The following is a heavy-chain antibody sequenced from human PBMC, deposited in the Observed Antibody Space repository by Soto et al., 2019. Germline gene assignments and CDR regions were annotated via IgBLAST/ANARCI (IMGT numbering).Heavy chain of an antibody. Sequence: PSETLSLTCTVSGCSISSYYWSWIRQPPGKGLEWIGYIYYSGSTNYNPSLKSRVTISVDTSKNQFSLKLSSVTAADTAVYYCARHSSWGGHFDYWGQGTLVTVSS. V-gene: IGHV4-59*08. CDR2: IYYSGST. CDR3: ARHSSWGGHFDY. D-gene: IGHD3-16*01. J-gene: IGHJ4*02. CDR1: GCSISSYY.